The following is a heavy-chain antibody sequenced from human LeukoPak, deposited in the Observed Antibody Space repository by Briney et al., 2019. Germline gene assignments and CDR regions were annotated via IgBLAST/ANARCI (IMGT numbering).Heavy chain of an antibody. J-gene: IGHJ4*02. CDR2: ISSTSSTT. V-gene: IGHV3-48*01. CDR3: AKRESGSSWYPSYYFDY. D-gene: IGHD6-13*01. Sequence: GGSLRLSCAPSGFTFSADWMSWVRQAPGKGLEWVSYISSTSSTTYYADSVKGRFTISRDNARNSLYLQMNNLRAEDTAVYYCAKRESGSSWYPSYYFDYWGQGTLVTVSS. CDR1: GFTFSADW.